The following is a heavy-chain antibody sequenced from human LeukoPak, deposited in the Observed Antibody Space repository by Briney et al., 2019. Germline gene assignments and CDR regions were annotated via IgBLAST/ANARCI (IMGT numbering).Heavy chain of an antibody. CDR1: GGSISSGSYY. J-gene: IGHJ4*02. V-gene: IGHV4-61*02. D-gene: IGHD1-26*01. Sequence: SETLSLTCTVSGGSISSGSYYWSWIRQPAGKGLEWIGRIYTSGSTNYNPSLKSRVTISVDTSKNQFSLKLSSVTAADTAVYYCARGEWELRYWGQGTLVTVSS. CDR2: IYTSGST. CDR3: ARGEWELRY.